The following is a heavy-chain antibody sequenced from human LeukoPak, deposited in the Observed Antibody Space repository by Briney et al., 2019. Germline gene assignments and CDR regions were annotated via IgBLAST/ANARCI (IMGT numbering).Heavy chain of an antibody. D-gene: IGHD6-13*01. Sequence: ASVPVTCQCSGCTFTNYYMHWVRQPPAQGLAWMGIINPSGGSTSYAQKFQGRVTMTRDTSTSTVYMELSSLRAEDTAVYYCARVEYSSSWDVWGQGTTVTVSS. CDR1: GCTFTNYY. V-gene: IGHV1-46*01. CDR3: ARVEYSSSWDV. CDR2: INPSGGST. J-gene: IGHJ6*02.